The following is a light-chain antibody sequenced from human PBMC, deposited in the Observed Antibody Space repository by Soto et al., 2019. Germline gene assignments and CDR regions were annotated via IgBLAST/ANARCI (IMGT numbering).Light chain of an antibody. Sequence: QAVVTQEPSFSVSPGGTVTLTCGLISGSVSPSYYPTWYQQTPGQAPRTLIYTTNTRSSGVPDRFSGSILGNKAALSITGAQADDEADYYCVLFMGSGLWVFGGGTKVTV. CDR3: VLFMGSGLWV. J-gene: IGLJ3*02. V-gene: IGLV8-61*01. CDR2: TTN. CDR1: SGSVSPSYY.